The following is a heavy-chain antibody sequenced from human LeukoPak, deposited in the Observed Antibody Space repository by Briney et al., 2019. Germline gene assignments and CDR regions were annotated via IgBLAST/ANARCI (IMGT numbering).Heavy chain of an antibody. D-gene: IGHD6-13*01. V-gene: IGHV4-59*01. CDR3: AREPPAADDAFDI. Sequence: NTSETLSLTCTVSGGSFSSYYWSWIRQPPGKGLEWLGYIYYSGSTNYNPSLKSRVTISIDTSKNQFSLKLSSVTAADTAVYYCAREPPAADDAFDIWGQGTMVTVSS. CDR2: IYYSGST. J-gene: IGHJ3*02. CDR1: GGSFSSYY.